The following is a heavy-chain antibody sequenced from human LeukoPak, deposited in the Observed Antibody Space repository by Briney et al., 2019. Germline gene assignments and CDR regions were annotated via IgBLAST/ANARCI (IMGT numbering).Heavy chain of an antibody. D-gene: IGHD6-13*01. V-gene: IGHV1-18*01. Sequence: ASVTVSCMASGYSFTSYGISWVRQAPGQGLEWMGWISAYNGNTNYAQKLQGRVTMTTDTSTSTAYMELRSLRSDDTAVYYCARDIPEVEQQLVRFDYWGQGTLVTVSS. J-gene: IGHJ4*02. CDR3: ARDIPEVEQQLVRFDY. CDR1: GYSFTSYG. CDR2: ISAYNGNT.